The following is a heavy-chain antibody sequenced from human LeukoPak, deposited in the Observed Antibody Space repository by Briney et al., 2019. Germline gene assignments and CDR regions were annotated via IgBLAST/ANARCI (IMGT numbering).Heavy chain of an antibody. D-gene: IGHD4-23*01. CDR1: GGSFSGYY. J-gene: IGHJ4*02. CDR2: INHSGST. Sequence: PSETLSLTCAVYGGSFSGYYWSWIRQPPGKGLEWIGGINHSGSTNYNPSLKSRVTISVDTSKNQFSLKLSSVTAADTAVYYCARVSRTTVVALDYWGQGTLVTVSS. V-gene: IGHV4-34*01. CDR3: ARVSRTTVVALDY.